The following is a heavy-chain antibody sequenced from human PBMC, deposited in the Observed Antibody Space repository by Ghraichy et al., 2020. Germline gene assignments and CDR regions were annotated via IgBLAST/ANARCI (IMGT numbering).Heavy chain of an antibody. J-gene: IGHJ4*02. CDR2: ISYDGSNK. CDR3: AKPRGNYYDSSGYPLDY. CDR1: GFTFSSYG. D-gene: IGHD3-22*01. Sequence: GGSLRLSCAASGFTFSSYGMHWVRQAPGKGLEWVAVISYDGSNKYYADSVKGRFTISRDNSKNTLYLQMNSLRAEDTAVYYCAKPRGNYYDSSGYPLDYWGQGTLVTVSS. V-gene: IGHV3-30*18.